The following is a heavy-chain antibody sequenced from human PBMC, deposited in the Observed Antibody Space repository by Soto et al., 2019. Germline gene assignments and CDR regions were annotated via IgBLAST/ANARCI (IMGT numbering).Heavy chain of an antibody. V-gene: IGHV3-33*01. D-gene: IGHD6-19*01. CDR3: AREGTGTAVVRTLDH. J-gene: IGHJ4*02. CDR1: GFTFSHHG. CDR2: IWYDGSNK. Sequence: GGSLRLSGTASGFTFSHHGMHWVRQTPGKGLEWVAIIWYDGSNKYYVDSVKGRFTISRDNSENTVWLQMNSLRAEDTAVYYCAREGTGTAVVRTLDHWGQGTQVTVSS.